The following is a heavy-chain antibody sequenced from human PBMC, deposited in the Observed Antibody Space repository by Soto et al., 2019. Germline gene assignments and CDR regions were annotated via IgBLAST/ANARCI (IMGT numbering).Heavy chain of an antibody. CDR2: MVPDSGRT. CDR3: ARGDQFGFGVDY. CDR1: GYTFLNHG. J-gene: IGHJ4*01. D-gene: IGHD3-10*01. Sequence: ASVKVSCKASGYTFLNHGINWVRQAPGQGLEWMGWMVPDSGRTGYAKKYQGRVTMTRNTSTSTAYMELNSLTNEDTAVYYCARGDQFGFGVDYWG. V-gene: IGHV1-8*01.